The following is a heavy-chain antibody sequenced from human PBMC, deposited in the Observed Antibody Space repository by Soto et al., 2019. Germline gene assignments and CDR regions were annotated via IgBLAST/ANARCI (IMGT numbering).Heavy chain of an antibody. CDR2: RSYDGSNK. CDR1: GFTFSSYG. J-gene: IGHJ4*02. V-gene: IGHV3-30*18. Sequence: PGGSLRLSCAASGFTFSSYGMHWVRQAPGKGLQWVAARSYDGSNKYYADSVKGRFTISRDNSKNTLYLQMNSLRAEDTAVYYCAKMQTHFDYWGQGTLVTVSS. CDR3: AKMQTHFDY.